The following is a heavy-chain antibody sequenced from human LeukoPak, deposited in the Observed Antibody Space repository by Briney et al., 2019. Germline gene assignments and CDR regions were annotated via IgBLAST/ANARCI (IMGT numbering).Heavy chain of an antibody. CDR2: IKSKTDGGST. J-gene: IGHJ5*02. CDR1: GFTFSNAW. Sequence: GGSLRLSCAASGFTFSNAWMSWVRQAPGKGLEWVGRIKSKTDGGSTDYAAPVKGRFTISRDDSKNTLYLQMNSLKTEDTAVYYCTTDKDYDSSGYSPDWFDPWGQGTLVTVSS. D-gene: IGHD3-22*01. V-gene: IGHV3-15*01. CDR3: TTDKDYDSSGYSPDWFDP.